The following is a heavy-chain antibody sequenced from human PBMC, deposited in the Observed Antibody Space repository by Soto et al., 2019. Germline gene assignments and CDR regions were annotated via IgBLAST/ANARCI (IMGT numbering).Heavy chain of an antibody. D-gene: IGHD1-20*01. CDR1: GGSISSYY. Sequence: SETLSLTCTVSGGSISSYYWSWIRQPPGKGLEWIGYIYYSGSTNYNPSLKSRVTISVDTSKNQFSLKLSSVTAADTAVYYCARRIAGTIDYWGQGTRVTVSS. CDR2: IYYSGST. V-gene: IGHV4-59*01. J-gene: IGHJ4*02. CDR3: ARRIAGTIDY.